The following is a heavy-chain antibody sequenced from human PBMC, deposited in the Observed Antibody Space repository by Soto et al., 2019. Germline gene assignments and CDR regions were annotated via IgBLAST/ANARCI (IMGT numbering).Heavy chain of an antibody. V-gene: IGHV3-21*01. Sequence: PGGSLRLSCAASGFTFSSYSMNWVRQAPGKGLEWVSSISSSSSYIYYADSVKGRFTISRDNAKNSLYLQMNSLRAEDTAVYYCARDDQFGGYYGMDVWGQGTTVTVSS. CDR2: ISSSSSYI. CDR3: ARDDQFGGYYGMDV. D-gene: IGHD3-10*01. CDR1: GFTFSSYS. J-gene: IGHJ6*02.